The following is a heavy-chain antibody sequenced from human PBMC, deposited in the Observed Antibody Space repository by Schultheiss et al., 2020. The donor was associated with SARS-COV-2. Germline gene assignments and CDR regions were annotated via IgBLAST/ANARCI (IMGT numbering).Heavy chain of an antibody. D-gene: IGHD5-18*01. CDR2: INHSGST. Sequence: SETLSLTCAVYGGSFSGYYWSWIRQPPGKGLEWIGEINHSGSTNYNPSLKSRVTISVDTSNNQFSLKLRSVTAADTAVYYCARMGYTEGWFDPWGQGTLVTVSS. V-gene: IGHV4-34*01. CDR3: ARMGYTEGWFDP. J-gene: IGHJ5*02. CDR1: GGSFSGYY.